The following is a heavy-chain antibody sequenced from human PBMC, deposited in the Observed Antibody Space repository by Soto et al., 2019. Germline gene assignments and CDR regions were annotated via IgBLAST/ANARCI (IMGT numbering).Heavy chain of an antibody. J-gene: IGHJ4*02. CDR3: ARGRGRAPAREFEF. D-gene: IGHD6-13*01. Sequence: GASGKVSCKASGYTFTGYDMHWVRQAPGQGLEWMGWINPNSGGTNYAQKFQGWVTMTRDTSISTAYMELSRLRSDDTAVYYCARGRGRAPAREFEFRGPGTLGTRSS. CDR2: INPNSGGT. CDR1: GYTFTGYD. V-gene: IGHV1-2*04.